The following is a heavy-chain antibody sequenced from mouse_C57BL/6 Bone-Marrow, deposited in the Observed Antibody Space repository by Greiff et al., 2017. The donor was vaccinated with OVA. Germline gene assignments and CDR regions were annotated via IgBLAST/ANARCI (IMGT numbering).Heavy chain of an antibody. CDR3: TAVLGWYFEV. D-gene: IGHD2-14*01. J-gene: IGHJ1*03. Sequence: EVQLQQSGTELARPGASVKLSCKTSGYTFTSYWMHWVKQRPGQGLEWIGAIYPGNSDTSYNQKFKGKATLTADKSSSTAYMQLSSLTNEDSAVYYGTAVLGWYFEVWGTGTTVTVSS. V-gene: IGHV1-5*01. CDR1: GYTFTSYW. CDR2: IYPGNSDT.